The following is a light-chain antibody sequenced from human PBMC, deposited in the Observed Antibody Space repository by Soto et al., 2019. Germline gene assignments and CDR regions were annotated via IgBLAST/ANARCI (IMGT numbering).Light chain of an antibody. CDR3: QQSYSTPWT. Sequence: DVQMPQSHSSLSASVGDRVTITCRASQSISSYLNWYQQKPGKAPKLLIYAASSLQSGVPSRFSGSGSGTDFTLTISSLQPEDFATYYCQQSYSTPWTFGQGTKVDIK. CDR2: AAS. V-gene: IGKV1-39*01. CDR1: QSISSY. J-gene: IGKJ1*01.